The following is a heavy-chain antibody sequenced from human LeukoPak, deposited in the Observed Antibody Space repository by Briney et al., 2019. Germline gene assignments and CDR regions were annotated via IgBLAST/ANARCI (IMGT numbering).Heavy chain of an antibody. D-gene: IGHD3-16*01. J-gene: IGHJ4*02. Sequence: SETLSLTCVVSGYSISSTYYWGWIRQPPGKGLEWIGSIYHSGSTYYNSSLKSRVTISIDTSKNQFSLKLTSVTAADTAVYYCARPFCLRRRCYFDFWGQGTLVTVSS. CDR3: ARPFCLRRRCYFDF. CDR2: IYHSGST. CDR1: GYSISSTYY. V-gene: IGHV4-38-2*01.